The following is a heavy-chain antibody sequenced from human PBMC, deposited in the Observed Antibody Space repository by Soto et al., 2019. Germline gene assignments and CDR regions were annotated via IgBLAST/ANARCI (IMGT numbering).Heavy chain of an antibody. CDR1: GFAFSSYA. D-gene: IGHD7-27*01. V-gene: IGHV3-23*01. CDR2: VDGSGGNT. J-gene: IGHJ4*02. CDR3: LKGGWGSVFDH. Sequence: EVPLLDSGGGLIQPGGSLRLSCAASGFAFSSYAMTWVRQAPGKGLEWVSDVDGSGGNTNYAYSVKGRFTIPRDNSRNTMYMQMNSLRGEDTAVYYCLKGGWGSVFDHWGQGTLVTVSS.